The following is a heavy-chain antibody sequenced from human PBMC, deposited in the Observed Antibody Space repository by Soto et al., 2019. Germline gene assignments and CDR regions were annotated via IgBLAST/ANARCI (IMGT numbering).Heavy chain of an antibody. Sequence: GGSLRLSCTASGFTFSDYAMSWVRQAPGQGLEWVSVINGRGGSTYYAYSVKGRFTISRDNSKNTVFLQMNSLRAEDTAVYYCAREGINNYNEYYFDSWGQGTVVTVSS. CDR3: AREGINNYNEYYFDS. D-gene: IGHD4-4*01. J-gene: IGHJ4*02. V-gene: IGHV3-23*01. CDR1: GFTFSDYA. CDR2: INGRGGST.